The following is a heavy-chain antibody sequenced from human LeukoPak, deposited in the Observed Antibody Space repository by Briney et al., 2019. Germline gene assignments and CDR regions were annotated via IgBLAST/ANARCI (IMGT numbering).Heavy chain of an antibody. D-gene: IGHD6-19*01. CDR1: GFTFSSYW. CDR3: ARGNPGYSSGRELVLDY. V-gene: IGHV3-7*01. J-gene: IGHJ4*02. Sequence: GGSLRLSCAASGFTFSSYWMSWVRLAPGKGLEWVANIKQDGSEKYYVDSVKGRFTISRDNAKNSLYLQMNSLRAEDTAVYYCARGNPGYSSGRELVLDYWGQGTLVTVSS. CDR2: IKQDGSEK.